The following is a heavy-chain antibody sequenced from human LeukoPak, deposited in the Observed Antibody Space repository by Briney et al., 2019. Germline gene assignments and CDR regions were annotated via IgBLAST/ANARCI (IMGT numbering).Heavy chain of an antibody. Sequence: GESLKISCKASGYTFTTYWIGWVRQKPGKGLEWMGIIYPGDSQTRYSPSFQGQVTISSDKSSSTAYLQWNSLQASDTAMYYCARAYGGVDYWGQGTLVTVSS. D-gene: IGHD4-23*01. CDR2: IYPGDSQT. CDR1: GYTFTTYW. V-gene: IGHV5-51*01. CDR3: ARAYGGVDY. J-gene: IGHJ4*02.